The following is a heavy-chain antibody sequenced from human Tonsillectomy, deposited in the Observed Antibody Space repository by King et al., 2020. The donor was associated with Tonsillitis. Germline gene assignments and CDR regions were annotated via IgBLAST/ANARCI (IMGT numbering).Heavy chain of an antibody. D-gene: IGHD5-18*01. CDR2: IYYSGST. CDR3: ARGSRGYSYALDY. Sequence: VQLQESGPGLVKPSQTLSLTCTVSGGSISSGGYYWSWIRQHAGKGLEWIGYIYYSGSTYYNPSLKSRVTISVDTSKNQFSLKLSSVTAADTAVYYCARGSRGYSYALDYWGQGTLVTVSS. CDR1: GGSISSGGYY. V-gene: IGHV4-31*03. J-gene: IGHJ4*02.